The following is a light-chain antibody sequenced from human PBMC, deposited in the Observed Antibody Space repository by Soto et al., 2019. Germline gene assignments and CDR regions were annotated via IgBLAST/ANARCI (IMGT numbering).Light chain of an antibody. V-gene: IGLV2-14*02. Sequence: QSALTQPASVSGSPGQSITISCTGTSSDVGNSNLVSWYQQLPGKAPRLMIYGDSQRPSGVSNRFSGSKSGITASLTISGLQTEDEADYYCISYTDRQSYLFGTGTKLTVL. CDR2: GDS. J-gene: IGLJ1*01. CDR1: SSDVGNSNL. CDR3: ISYTDRQSYL.